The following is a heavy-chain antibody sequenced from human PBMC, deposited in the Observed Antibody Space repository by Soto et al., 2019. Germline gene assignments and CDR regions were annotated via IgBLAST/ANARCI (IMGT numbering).Heavy chain of an antibody. Sequence: ASVKVSCKASAYTLTCYYIPWVRQAPGQGLEWMGWINPHSGGTDYPQKFQGRVAMTSDTSITTAYMDLSSLRSDDTAVHYRPRGGSSGWPYYYGMDFWGQGTAVTVSS. D-gene: IGHD6-19*01. CDR1: AYTLTCYY. CDR2: INPHSGGT. J-gene: IGHJ6*02. V-gene: IGHV1-2*02. CDR3: PRGGSSGWPYYYGMDF.